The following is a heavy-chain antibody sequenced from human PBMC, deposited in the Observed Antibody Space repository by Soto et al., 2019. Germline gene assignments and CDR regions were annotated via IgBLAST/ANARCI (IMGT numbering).Heavy chain of an antibody. CDR2: TFNFDGSL. CDR3: AREEGYCGGGSCFRSAFDL. Sequence: EVQLVESGGRLVKPGGSLRLSCAASGFALSTYSIGWVRQAPGKGLEWVSFTFNFDGSLYYADSVKGRFAISRDNAKNSVYLQMNSQRAEDTAVYYCAREEGYCGGGSCFRSAFDLWGQGTVVTVSS. V-gene: IGHV3-21*01. D-gene: IGHD2-15*01. J-gene: IGHJ3*01. CDR1: GFALSTYS.